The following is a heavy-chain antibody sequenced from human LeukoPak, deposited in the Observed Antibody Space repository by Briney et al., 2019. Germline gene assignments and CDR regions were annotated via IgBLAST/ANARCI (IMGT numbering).Heavy chain of an antibody. CDR2: IWYDGGNK. Sequence: GGSLRLSCAASGFTFSNHIMHWVRQAPGKGLEWVAGIWYDGGNKYYGDSVRGRFTISRDDSENTLYLQVNSLRAEDTAVYYCTTDEGVDDYFDYWGQGTLVTVSS. CDR3: TTDEGVDDYFDY. CDR1: GFTFSNHI. D-gene: IGHD3-10*01. J-gene: IGHJ4*02. V-gene: IGHV3-33*03.